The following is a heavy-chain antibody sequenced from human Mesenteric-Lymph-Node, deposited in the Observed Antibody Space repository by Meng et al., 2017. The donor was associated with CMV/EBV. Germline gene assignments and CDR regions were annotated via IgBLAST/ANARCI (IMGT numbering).Heavy chain of an antibody. Sequence: GESLKISCAASGFTFNDYYMNWVRQAPGRGLEWVSSISRSSSYIYSVDSVKGRFTISRDNAKNSLYLQMNSLRAEDTAVYYCARDRGGFGELLYDYWGQGTLVTVSS. D-gene: IGHD3-10*01. CDR3: ARDRGGFGELLYDY. CDR1: GFTFNDYY. CDR2: ISRSSSYI. V-gene: IGHV3-21*01. J-gene: IGHJ4*02.